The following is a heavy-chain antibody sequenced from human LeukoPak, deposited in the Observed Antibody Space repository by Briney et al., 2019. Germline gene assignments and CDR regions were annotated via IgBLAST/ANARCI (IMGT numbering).Heavy chain of an antibody. V-gene: IGHV1-46*01. CDR2: INPSGGST. Sequence: ASVKVSCKASGYTFTSYYMHWVRQAPGQGLEWMGIINPSGGSTSYAQKFQGRVTMTRDTSISTAYMELSRLRSEDTAVYYCASATVTTLPGAFDIWGQGTMVTVSS. CDR1: GYTFTSYY. D-gene: IGHD4-17*01. CDR3: ASATVTTLPGAFDI. J-gene: IGHJ3*02.